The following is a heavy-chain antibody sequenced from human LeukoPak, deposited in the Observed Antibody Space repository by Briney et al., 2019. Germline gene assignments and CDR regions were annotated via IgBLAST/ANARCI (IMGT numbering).Heavy chain of an antibody. CDR1: GFTFSSYW. CDR3: AKDLTWNTADY. V-gene: IGHV3-74*01. CDR2: INTDGRTT. J-gene: IGHJ4*02. Sequence: GGSLRLSCAASGFTFSSYWMHWFRQAPGKGLVSVSRINTDGRTTGYADSVRGRFTISRDNAKNTLYLQMNGLRAEDTAVYYCAKDLTWNTADYWGQGTLVTVSS. D-gene: IGHD1/OR15-1a*01.